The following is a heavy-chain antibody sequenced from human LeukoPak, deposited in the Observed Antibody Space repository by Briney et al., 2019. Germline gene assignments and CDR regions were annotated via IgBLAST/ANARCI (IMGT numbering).Heavy chain of an antibody. V-gene: IGHV3-33*01. CDR3: ARDLISKGIVGATGLFDY. CDR2: IWYGGSNK. Sequence: GGSLRLSCAASGFTFSSYGMHWVRQAPGKGLEWVAVIWYGGSNKYYADSVKGRFTISRDNSKNTVYLQMNSLRAEDTAVYYCARDLISKGIVGATGLFDYWGQGTLVTVSS. CDR1: GFTFSSYG. D-gene: IGHD1-26*01. J-gene: IGHJ4*02.